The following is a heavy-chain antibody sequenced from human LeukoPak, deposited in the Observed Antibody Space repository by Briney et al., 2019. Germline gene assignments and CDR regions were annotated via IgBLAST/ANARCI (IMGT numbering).Heavy chain of an antibody. D-gene: IGHD6-19*01. V-gene: IGHV4-34*01. CDR1: GGSFSGYY. CDR3: ARDAARAVAETRSPNWFDP. CDR2: INHSGST. Sequence: HSETLSLTCAVYGGSFSGYYWSWIRQPPGKGLEWIGKINHSGSTNYNPSLKSRVTISVDTSKNQFSLKLSSVTAADTAVYYCARDAARAVAETRSPNWFDPWGQGTLVTVS. J-gene: IGHJ5*02.